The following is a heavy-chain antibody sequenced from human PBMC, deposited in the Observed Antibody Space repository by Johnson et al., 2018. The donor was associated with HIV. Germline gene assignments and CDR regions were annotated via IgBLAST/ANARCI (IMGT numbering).Heavy chain of an antibody. CDR3: ARDRRSSFDI. CDR1: GFTFSTYA. V-gene: IGHV3-30*04. CDR2: ISYDGSNK. D-gene: IGHD6-6*01. Sequence: QVQLVESGGGLVQPGGSLRLSCAASGFTFSTYAMHWVRQVPGNGLEWVALISYDGSNKYYADSVKGRFTISRDNSKTTLFLHINSLRAEDTAVYYCARDRRSSFDIWGQGTMVAVSS. J-gene: IGHJ3*02.